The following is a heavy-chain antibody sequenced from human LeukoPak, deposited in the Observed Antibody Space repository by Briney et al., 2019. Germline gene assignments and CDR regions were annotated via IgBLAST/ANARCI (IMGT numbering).Heavy chain of an antibody. D-gene: IGHD2-2*01. Sequence: GASVKVSCKASGYTCTGYYIHWLRQAPGQGLEWMGMVSSSGANTKYAQKFRGRVTMTSDTSTSTVYMELSSLISDDTAVYYCARDQHYATDYWGQGTLVTVCS. CDR1: GYTCTGYY. V-gene: IGHV1-46*03. CDR2: VSSSGANT. J-gene: IGHJ4*02. CDR3: ARDQHYATDY.